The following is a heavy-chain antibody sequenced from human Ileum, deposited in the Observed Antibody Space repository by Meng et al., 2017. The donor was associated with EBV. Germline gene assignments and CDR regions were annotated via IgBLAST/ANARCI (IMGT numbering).Heavy chain of an antibody. CDR1: GGSISTSSYF. CDR3: AKEQDDGDRGIHRIDS. Sequence: LRRRDAGHGLVKPLESLSLTCTVSGGSISTSSYFWGWNRQTPGKGLEWIGSIHYNGGTAYNPSLQSRVTMSVDTSKNQFSLRLTSVTAADTAVYYCAKEQDDGDRGIHRIDSWGQGTLVTVSS. CDR2: IHYNGGT. V-gene: IGHV4-39*07. D-gene: IGHD5-18*01. J-gene: IGHJ5*01.